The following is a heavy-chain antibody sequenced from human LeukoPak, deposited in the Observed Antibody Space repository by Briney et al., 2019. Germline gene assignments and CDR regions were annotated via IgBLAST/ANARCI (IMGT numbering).Heavy chain of an antibody. V-gene: IGHV4-59*01. CDR1: GGSINRYY. Sequence: SETLSLTCTVSGGSINRYYWTWIRQPPGKALEWIGYIYYRGTTTYNPSLKSRVTISVDTSKSQFSLKRTSVTAADTAVYYCARINYDTSGYNIDYWGQGTLVTVSS. CDR3: ARINYDTSGYNIDY. D-gene: IGHD3-22*01. CDR2: IYYRGTT. J-gene: IGHJ4*02.